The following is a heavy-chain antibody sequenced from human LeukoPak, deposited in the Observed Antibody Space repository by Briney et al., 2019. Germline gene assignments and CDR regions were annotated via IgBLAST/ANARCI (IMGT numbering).Heavy chain of an antibody. J-gene: IGHJ4*02. V-gene: IGHV1-18*01. Sequence: GASVKVSCKASGYTFTSYGVSWVRQAPGQGLEWMGWISAYNGNTNYAQKLQGRVTMTTDTSTSTAYMELRSLRSDDTAVYYYARVSERITIFGVIIAYFDYWGQGTLVTVSS. CDR3: ARVSERITIFGVIIAYFDY. D-gene: IGHD3-3*01. CDR2: ISAYNGNT. CDR1: GYTFTSYG.